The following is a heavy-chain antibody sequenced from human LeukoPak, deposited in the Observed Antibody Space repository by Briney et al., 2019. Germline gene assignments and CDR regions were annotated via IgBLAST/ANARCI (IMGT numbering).Heavy chain of an antibody. Sequence: PGGSLRLSCAGSGFTFNTYNMNWVRQAPGKGMEWVSSISSSSRYIYYAASVKGRFTISRDNAKNSLYLQMNSLRAEDTAVYYWAGLYDVSAYHADHFDYWGQGTLVIVSS. V-gene: IGHV3-21*01. CDR3: AGLYDVSAYHADHFDY. D-gene: IGHD3-22*01. CDR1: GFTFNTYN. CDR2: ISSSSRYI. J-gene: IGHJ4*02.